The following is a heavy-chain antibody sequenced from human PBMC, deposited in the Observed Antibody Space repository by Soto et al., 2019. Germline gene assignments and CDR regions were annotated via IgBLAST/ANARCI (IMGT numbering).Heavy chain of an antibody. CDR1: GDSVSSRTVT. D-gene: IGHD1-26*01. J-gene: IGHJ5*01. CDR3: VRLIGNSWLDF. V-gene: IGHV6-1*01. Sequence: SQTLSLTCAISGDSVSSRTVTWNWIRQYPSRGLEWLGRTYYRSKWYNDYAESVKSRITINPDTSKNQFSLHLNSVTPEDTAVYYCVRLIGNSWLDFWGQGTLVTVSS. CDR2: TYYRSKWYN.